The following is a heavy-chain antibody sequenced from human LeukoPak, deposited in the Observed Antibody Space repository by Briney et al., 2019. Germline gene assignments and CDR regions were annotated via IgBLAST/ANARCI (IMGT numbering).Heavy chain of an antibody. Sequence: GRSLRLSCAASGFTFDDYAMHWVRQAPGKGLEWVSGISWNSGNIGYADSVKGRFTISRDNAKNSLYLQMNSLRAEDTALYYRVKDFYSSSWYVFDFWGQGALVTVSS. D-gene: IGHD6-13*01. J-gene: IGHJ4*02. CDR3: VKDFYSSSWYVFDF. CDR2: ISWNSGNI. V-gene: IGHV3-9*01. CDR1: GFTFDDYA.